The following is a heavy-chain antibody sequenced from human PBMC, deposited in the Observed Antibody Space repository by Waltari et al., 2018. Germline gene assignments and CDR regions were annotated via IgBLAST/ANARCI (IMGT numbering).Heavy chain of an antibody. J-gene: IGHJ4*02. Sequence: QVQLQESGPGLVKPSQTLSLTCTVSGGSISSGGYYWSWIPQHPGKGLEWIGYIYYSGSTYYNPALKSRVTISVDTSKNQFSLKLSSVTAADTAVYYCARVVEYYYDSLIDYWGQGTLVTVSS. CDR1: GGSISSGGYY. CDR2: IYYSGST. CDR3: ARVVEYYYDSLIDY. V-gene: IGHV4-31*03. D-gene: IGHD3-22*01.